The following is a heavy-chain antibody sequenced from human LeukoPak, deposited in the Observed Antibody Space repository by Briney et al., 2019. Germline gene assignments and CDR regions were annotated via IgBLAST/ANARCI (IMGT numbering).Heavy chain of an antibody. Sequence: PGGSLRLSCAGSGFTFSNYAMTWIRQAPGKGLEWVSYISSSGSTIYYADSVKGRFTISRDNAKNSLYLQMNSLRAEDTAVYYCARDHNLVGANDYWGQGTLVTVSS. CDR2: ISSSGSTI. J-gene: IGHJ4*02. D-gene: IGHD1-26*01. CDR3: ARDHNLVGANDY. CDR1: GFTFSNYA. V-gene: IGHV3-11*01.